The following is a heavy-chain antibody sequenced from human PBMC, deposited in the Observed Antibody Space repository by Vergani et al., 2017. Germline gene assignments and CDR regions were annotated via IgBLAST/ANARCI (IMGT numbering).Heavy chain of an antibody. CDR2: IYHSGST. CDR1: GYSLSSGSY. CDR3: ARVEMASIGTD. J-gene: IGHJ4*02. D-gene: IGHD5-24*01. V-gene: IGHV4-38-2*01. Sequence: QVQLQESGPGLVKPSETLSLSSAVSGYSLSSGSYWGGTRQPPGKGLGWIGSIYHSGSTYYSPSLKSRVTMSVDTSKNQFSLKMRSVTAADTAVYYCARVEMASIGTDWGQGTLVTVSS.